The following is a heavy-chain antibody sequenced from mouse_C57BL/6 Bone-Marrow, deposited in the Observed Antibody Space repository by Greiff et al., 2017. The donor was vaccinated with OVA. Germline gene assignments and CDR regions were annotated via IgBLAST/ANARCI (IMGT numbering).Heavy chain of an antibody. CDR3: ASDYYGSTPSHYCAMDY. CDR2: IHPNSGST. D-gene: IGHD1-1*01. V-gene: IGHV1-64*01. CDR1: GYNFTSYW. Sequence: QVKLQQPGAELVKPGASVKLSCKASGYNFTSYWMHWVKQRPGQGLEWIGMIHPNSGSTNYNEKFKSKATLTVDKSSSTAYMQLSSLTSEDSAVYYCASDYYGSTPSHYCAMDYWGQGTSVTVSS. J-gene: IGHJ4*01.